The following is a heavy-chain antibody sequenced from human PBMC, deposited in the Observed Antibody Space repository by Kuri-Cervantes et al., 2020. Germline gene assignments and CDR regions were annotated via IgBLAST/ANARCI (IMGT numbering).Heavy chain of an antibody. CDR3: AKTLPRRVIKGCAFDI. CDR1: GFTFSNYA. J-gene: IGHJ3*02. V-gene: IGHV3-23*01. Sequence: GGSLRLSCVAFGFTFSNYALNWVRQAPGKGLEWVSAITESGYSTYYADSVKGRFTISRDNSMNTLYLQMNSLTAEDTAVYHCAKTLPRRVIKGCAFDIWGQGTMVTVSS. D-gene: IGHD3-22*01. CDR2: ITESGYST.